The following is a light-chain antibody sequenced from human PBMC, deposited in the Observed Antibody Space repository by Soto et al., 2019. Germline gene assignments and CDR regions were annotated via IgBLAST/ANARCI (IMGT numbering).Light chain of an antibody. CDR2: DAS. CDR3: QQRSNWPLT. V-gene: IGKV3-11*01. CDR1: QSVSSY. J-gene: IGKJ4*01. Sequence: EIVLTQSPATLSLSPGERATLSCRASQSVSSYLAWYQQNPGQAPRLLIYDASNRATGIPARFSGSGSGTDFTLTISSLEPEDFVDYYCQQRSNWPLTFGGGTKVEIK.